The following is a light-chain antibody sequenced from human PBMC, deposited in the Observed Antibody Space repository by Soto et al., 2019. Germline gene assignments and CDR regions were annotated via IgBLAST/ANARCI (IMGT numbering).Light chain of an antibody. V-gene: IGLV1-47*02. CDR3: AVWDDSLSGVV. J-gene: IGLJ2*01. CDR1: TSNVGSNL. CDR2: NDY. Sequence: QSVLAQPPSASGTPGQRVTISCYGSTSNVGSNLASWYQQLPGSAPKLLIYNDYERPSGVPDRFSGSKSGTSASLGISGLRSEDEADYFSAVWDDSLSGVVFGGGTKLTVL.